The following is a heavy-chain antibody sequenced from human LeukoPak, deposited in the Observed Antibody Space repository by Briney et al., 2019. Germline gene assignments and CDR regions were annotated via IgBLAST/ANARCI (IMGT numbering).Heavy chain of an antibody. CDR3: AREQWLDY. D-gene: IGHD6-19*01. CDR2: IYSGGST. V-gene: IGHV3-66*01. Sequence: AGGSLRLSCAASEFSVGSNYMTWVRQAPGKGLEWVSLIYSGGSTYYADSVKGRFTVSRDNSKNTLYLQMNILRAEDTAVYFCAREQWLDYWGQGTLVTVSS. J-gene: IGHJ4*02. CDR1: EFSVGSNY.